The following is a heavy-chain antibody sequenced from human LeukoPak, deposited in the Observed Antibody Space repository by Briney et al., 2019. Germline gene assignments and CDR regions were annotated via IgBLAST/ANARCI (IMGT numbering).Heavy chain of an antibody. J-gene: IGHJ4*02. CDR1: GGSISSGGYY. D-gene: IGHD5-24*01. CDR2: IYYSGST. Sequence: SQTLSLTCTVSGGSISSGGYYWSWIRQHPGKGLEWIGYIYYSGSTYYNPSLKSRVTISVDTSKNQFSLKLSSVTAADTAVYYCARGGGRWLQFPYFDYWGQGTLVTVSS. CDR3: ARGGGRWLQFPYFDY. V-gene: IGHV4-31*03.